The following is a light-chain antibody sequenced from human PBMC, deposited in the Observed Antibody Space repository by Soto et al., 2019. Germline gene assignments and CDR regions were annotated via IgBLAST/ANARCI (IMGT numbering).Light chain of an antibody. CDR3: QQRLNWPPN. Sequence: EIVLTQSPDTLSLSPGEGASLSCRASQSVHTFLAWYQQKPGQAPRLLIHGASTRASGVPAKFSGSGSGTDFTLTISDLEPADFGLYYCQQRLNWPPNFGQGTKVDIK. J-gene: IGKJ1*01. CDR2: GAS. CDR1: QSVHTF. V-gene: IGKV3-11*01.